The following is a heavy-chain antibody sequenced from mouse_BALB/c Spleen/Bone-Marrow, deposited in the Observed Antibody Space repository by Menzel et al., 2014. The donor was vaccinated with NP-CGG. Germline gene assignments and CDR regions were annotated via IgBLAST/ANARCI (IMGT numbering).Heavy chain of an antibody. CDR2: INSNGGTT. Sequence: EVQVVESGGGLVQPGGSLKLSCAASGFTFSNYGMSWVRQTPDKRLDLVATINSNGGTTYHPDSVKGRFTISRDNAKNTLYLQMSSLKSEDTAMYFCARGLYYVAYGPGFAYWGQGTLVTVSA. V-gene: IGHV5-6-3*01. CDR1: GFTFSNYG. D-gene: IGHD2-13*01. CDR3: ARGLYYVAYGPGFAY. J-gene: IGHJ3*01.